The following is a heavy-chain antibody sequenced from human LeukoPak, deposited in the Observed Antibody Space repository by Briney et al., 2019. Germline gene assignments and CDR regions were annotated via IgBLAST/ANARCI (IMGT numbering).Heavy chain of an antibody. CDR3: ARDRELRYYYYMDV. V-gene: IGHV3-48*04. Sequence: GGSLRLSCAASGFRFSSYSMNWVRQAPGKGLEWVSYISHTGSTMSYADSVKGRFTISRDNAKNSLYLQMNSLRAEDTAVYYCARDRELRYYYYMDVWGKGTTVTVSS. J-gene: IGHJ6*03. CDR2: ISHTGSTM. D-gene: IGHD1-26*01. CDR1: GFRFSSYS.